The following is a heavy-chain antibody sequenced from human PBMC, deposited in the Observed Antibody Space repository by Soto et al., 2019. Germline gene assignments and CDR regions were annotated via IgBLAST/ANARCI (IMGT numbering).Heavy chain of an antibody. D-gene: IGHD3-22*01. CDR2: ISYDGSNK. Sequence: QVQLVESGGGVVQPGRSLRLSCAASGFTFSSYGMHWVRQAPGKGPEWGAVISYDGSNKYYADSVKGRFTISRDNSKNTLYLKMNSLRAEDTAVYYCAKGAYYYDSSGYYPYWGQGTLVTVSS. CDR1: GFTFSSYG. V-gene: IGHV3-30*18. CDR3: AKGAYYYDSSGYYPY. J-gene: IGHJ4*02.